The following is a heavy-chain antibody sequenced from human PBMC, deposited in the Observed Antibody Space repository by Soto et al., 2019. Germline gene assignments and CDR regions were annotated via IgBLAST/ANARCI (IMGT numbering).Heavy chain of an antibody. D-gene: IGHD3-3*01. CDR1: GFTFSSYS. V-gene: IGHV3-21*01. J-gene: IGHJ3*02. CDR3: ARKTITIFGVVPRDAFDT. Sequence: EVQLVESGGGLVKPGGSLRLSCAASGFTFSSYSMNWVRQAPGKGLEWVSSISSSSSYIYYADSVKGRFTISRDNAKNSLYLQMNSLRAEDTAVYYCARKTITIFGVVPRDAFDTWGQGTMVTVSS. CDR2: ISSSSSYI.